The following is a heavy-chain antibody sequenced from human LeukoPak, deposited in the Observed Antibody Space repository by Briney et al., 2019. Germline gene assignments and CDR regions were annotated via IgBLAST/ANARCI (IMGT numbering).Heavy chain of an antibody. Sequence: GASVKVSCKASGYTFTDYYIHWVRQAPGQGLEWMALIHPNSADTYYAQKFRGRVTMTRDTSISTAYMELNRLTSDDTAVYYCARDYSGSYTHWAQGTLVTISS. D-gene: IGHD1-26*01. CDR2: IHPNSADT. J-gene: IGHJ4*02. CDR3: ARDYSGSYTH. V-gene: IGHV1-2*06. CDR1: GYTFTDYY.